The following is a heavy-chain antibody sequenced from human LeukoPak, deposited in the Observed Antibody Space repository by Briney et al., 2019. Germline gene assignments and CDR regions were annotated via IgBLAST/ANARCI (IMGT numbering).Heavy chain of an antibody. J-gene: IGHJ5*02. CDR2: IYYSGST. CDR1: GGSISSSSYY. V-gene: IGHV4-39*01. D-gene: IGHD6-19*01. CDR3: ARVGKQWLVLRGWFDP. Sequence: SETLSLTCTVSGGSISSSSYYWGWIRQPPGKGLEWIGSIYYSGSTYYNPSLKSRVTISVDTSKNQFSLKLSSVTAADTAVYYCARVGKQWLVLRGWFDPWGQGTLVTVS.